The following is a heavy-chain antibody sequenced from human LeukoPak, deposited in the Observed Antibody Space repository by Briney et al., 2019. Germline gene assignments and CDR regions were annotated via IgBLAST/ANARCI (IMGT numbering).Heavy chain of an antibody. D-gene: IGHD4-17*01. CDR2: INTNTGNP. V-gene: IGHV7-4-1*02. CDR1: GYTFTSYA. J-gene: IGHJ4*02. Sequence: ASVKVSCKASGYTFTSYAMNWVRQAPGQGLEGMGWINTNTGNPTYAQGFTGRFVFSLDASVSTAYLQISSLKAEDTAVYYCARVGVYGDYVHFDYWGQGTLVTVSS. CDR3: ARVGVYGDYVHFDY.